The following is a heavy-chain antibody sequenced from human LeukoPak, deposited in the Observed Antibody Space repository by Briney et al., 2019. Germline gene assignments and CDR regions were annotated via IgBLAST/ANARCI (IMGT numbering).Heavy chain of an antibody. Sequence: GGSLRLSCAVSGFTFDDHAMHWVRQAPGKGLEWVSSINWNGNSIAYADSVRGRFTISRDNAKNSLRLQMNSLRPEDTALYYCAKDIGSYYSPSNWFDPWGQGTLVTVSS. D-gene: IGHD1-26*01. CDR3: AKDIGSYYSPSNWFDP. CDR2: INWNGNSI. CDR1: GFTFDDHA. J-gene: IGHJ5*02. V-gene: IGHV3-9*01.